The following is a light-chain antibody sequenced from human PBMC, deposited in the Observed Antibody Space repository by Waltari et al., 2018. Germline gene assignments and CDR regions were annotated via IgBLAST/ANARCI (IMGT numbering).Light chain of an antibody. Sequence: DIQLTQSPSFLSASVGDRVTITCRASQGISRFLAWYQQKPGKAPKLLIFAAYTLQSGVPSRFSCSGSGTEFTLTISSLQPEDFATYYCQQLNSFPYTFGQGTKLEIK. CDR1: QGISRF. J-gene: IGKJ2*01. V-gene: IGKV1-9*01. CDR3: QQLNSFPYT. CDR2: AAY.